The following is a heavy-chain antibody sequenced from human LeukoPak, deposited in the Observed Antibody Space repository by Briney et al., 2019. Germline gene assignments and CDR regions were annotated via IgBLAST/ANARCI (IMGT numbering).Heavy chain of an antibody. V-gene: IGHV3-20*04. CDR3: ARGGRGS. CDR2: INWNGGST. D-gene: IGHD5-12*01. Sequence: GGPLRLSCAASGFNFDEYGMIWVRQGLGEGLEWVSGINWNGGSTGYADSVKGRFTIPRDNAKNSLYLQMNRLRAEDTALYYCARGGRGSWGQGTPVTVSS. CDR1: GFNFDEYG. J-gene: IGHJ4*02.